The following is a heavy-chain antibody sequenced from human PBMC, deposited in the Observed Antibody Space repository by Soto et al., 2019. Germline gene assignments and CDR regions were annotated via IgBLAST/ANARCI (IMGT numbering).Heavy chain of an antibody. CDR2: ITPSGGNT. CDR3: AGRYCPNGVCYTNYYYYMDI. J-gene: IGHJ6*03. V-gene: IGHV3-23*01. Sequence: EVQLLESGGGLVQSGGSLRLSCAASGFSFSTYAMTWVRQAPGKGLEWVSTITPSGGNTYYADSVKVRFTITRDNSENTLYLHMNSLRAEDTAVYYCAGRYCPNGVCYTNYYYYMDIWGEGTTVTVSS. D-gene: IGHD2-8*01. CDR1: GFSFSTYA.